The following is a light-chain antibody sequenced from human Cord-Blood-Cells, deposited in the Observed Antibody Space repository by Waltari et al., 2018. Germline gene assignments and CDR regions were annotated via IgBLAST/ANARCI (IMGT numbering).Light chain of an antibody. V-gene: IGKV4-1*01. Sequence: DIDITQSPDSLAVCLGERATINCKYTQSVLYSSNNKNYLAWYQQKPGQPPKLLIYWASTRESGVHDRFSGSGSGTDFTLTISSLQAEDVAVYYCQQYYSTMYSFGQGTKLEIK. J-gene: IGKJ2*03. CDR2: WAS. CDR1: QSVLYSSNNKNY. CDR3: QQYYSTMYS.